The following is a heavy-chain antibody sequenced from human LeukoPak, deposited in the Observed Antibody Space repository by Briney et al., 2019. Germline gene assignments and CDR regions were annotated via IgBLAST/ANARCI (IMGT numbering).Heavy chain of an antibody. V-gene: IGHV4-34*01. D-gene: IGHD3-3*01. CDR2: SNHSGST. CDR1: GGSFSGYY. J-gene: IGHJ4*02. CDR3: ARSGSGSPTYYFDY. Sequence: SETLSLTCAVYGGSFSGYYWSWIRQPPVKGLEWMGESNHSGSTNYNPSLKSRVTISVDTTKDQFSLKLSSVTAADKAVYYSARSGSGSPTYYFDYWGQGTLVTVSS.